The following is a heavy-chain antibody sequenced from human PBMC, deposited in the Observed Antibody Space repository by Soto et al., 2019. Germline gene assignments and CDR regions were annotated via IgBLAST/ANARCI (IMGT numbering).Heavy chain of an antibody. CDR3: ARGGSYDFWSGYYTEYYMDV. V-gene: IGHV3-33*01. D-gene: IGHD3-3*01. Sequence: QVQLVESGGGVVQPGRSLRLSCAASGFTFSSYGMHWVRQAPGKGLEWVAVIWYDGSNKYYADSVKGRFTISRDNSKNPLYLQMNSLRAEDTAVYYCARGGSYDFWSGYYTEYYMDVWGKGTTVTVSS. J-gene: IGHJ6*03. CDR2: IWYDGSNK. CDR1: GFTFSSYG.